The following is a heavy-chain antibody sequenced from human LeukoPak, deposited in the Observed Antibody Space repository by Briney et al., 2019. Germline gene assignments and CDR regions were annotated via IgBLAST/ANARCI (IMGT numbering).Heavy chain of an antibody. V-gene: IGHV1-18*01. J-gene: IGHJ4*02. CDR3: ASGSDVYYY. D-gene: IGHD2-21*01. CDR2: ISAYNGNT. CDR1: GYTFTSYG. Sequence: EASVKVSCKASGYTFTSYGISWVRQAPGQGLEWMGWISAYNGNTNYAQKLQGRVTMTTDTSTSTAYMKLRSVRSDDADVYYCASGSDVYYYCGQGTLVTAAS.